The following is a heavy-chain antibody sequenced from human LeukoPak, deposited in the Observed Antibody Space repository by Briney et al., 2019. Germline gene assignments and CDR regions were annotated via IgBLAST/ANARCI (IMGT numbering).Heavy chain of an antibody. V-gene: IGHV3-48*04. CDR3: ARTPSVSAGHWFDP. D-gene: IGHD2-15*01. J-gene: IGHJ5*02. CDR2: ISTDSLTI. Sequence: PGGSLRLSCAASGFTFSSYSMNWVRQTPRKGLEGVSYISTDSLTIYYANSVEGRFTISRDNAKHSLYLQMNSLRAEDTAVYGCARTPSVSAGHWFDPWGQATLVTVSS. CDR1: GFTFSSYS.